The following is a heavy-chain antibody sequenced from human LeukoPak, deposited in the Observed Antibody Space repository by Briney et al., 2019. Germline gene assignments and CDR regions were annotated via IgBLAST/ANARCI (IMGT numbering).Heavy chain of an antibody. V-gene: IGHV4-39*01. Sequence: SETLSLTCTVSGGSISSSSYYWGWIRQPPGKALESIGSIYYSGSTYYNPSLKSRVTISVDTSKNQFSLKLSSVTAADTAVYYCASRGTYYYGSGSYYFDYWGQGTLVTVSS. CDR2: IYYSGST. CDR1: GGSISSSSYY. D-gene: IGHD3-10*01. CDR3: ASRGTYYYGSGSYYFDY. J-gene: IGHJ4*02.